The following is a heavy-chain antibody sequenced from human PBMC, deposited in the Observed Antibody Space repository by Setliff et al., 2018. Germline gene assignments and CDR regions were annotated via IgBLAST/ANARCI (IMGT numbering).Heavy chain of an antibody. CDR1: GYTFTSYG. Sequence: GASVKVSCKASGYTFTSYGISWVRQAPGQGLEWMGWISAYNGNTNYAQKFQGRLTMTRDTSISTAYMELSSLRSDDTAVYYCARQPMDTIMVTFDYWGQGILVTVSS. J-gene: IGHJ4*02. CDR2: ISAYNGNT. D-gene: IGHD5-12*01. V-gene: IGHV1-18*01. CDR3: ARQPMDTIMVTFDY.